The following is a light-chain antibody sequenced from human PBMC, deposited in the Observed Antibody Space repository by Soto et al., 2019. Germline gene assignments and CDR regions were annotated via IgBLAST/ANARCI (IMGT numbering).Light chain of an antibody. CDR3: CSYAGSSTFL. CDR1: SSDVGSYNR. J-gene: IGLJ1*01. CDR2: EVS. Sequence: ALTQPASVSGSPGQSITISCTGTSSDVGSYNRVSCYQQPPGKAPKLMIYEVSKRPSGVSNRFSGSKSGNTASLTISGLQAEDEADYYCCSYAGSSTFLFGTGTKVTVL. V-gene: IGLV2-23*02.